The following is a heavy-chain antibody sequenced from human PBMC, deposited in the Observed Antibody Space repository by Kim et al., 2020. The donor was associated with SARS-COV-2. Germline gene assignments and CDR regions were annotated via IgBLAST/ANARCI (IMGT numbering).Heavy chain of an antibody. J-gene: IGHJ4*02. CDR1: GGSISSYY. Sequence: SETLSLTCTVSGGSISSYYWSWIRQPPGKGLEWIGYIYYSGSTNYNPSLKSRVTISVDTSKNQFSLKLSSVTAADTAVYYCARTRAAAAPYYFDYWGQGTLVTVSS. CDR2: IYYSGST. V-gene: IGHV4-59*01. CDR3: ARTRAAAAPYYFDY. D-gene: IGHD6-13*01.